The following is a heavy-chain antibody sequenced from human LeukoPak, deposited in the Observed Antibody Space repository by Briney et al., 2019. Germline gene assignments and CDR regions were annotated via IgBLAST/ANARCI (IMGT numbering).Heavy chain of an antibody. J-gene: IGHJ4*02. V-gene: IGHV3-30-3*01. CDR2: ISYDGITK. D-gene: IGHD6-19*01. CDR1: GFTFNNYA. Sequence: PGGSLRLSCAVSGFTFNNYAIHWVRQAPGKGLEWVAFISYDGITKYYADSVKGRFTISRDNSKNTLYLQMNSLRAEDTAVYYCAKAHSSGWYYFDYWGQGTLVTVSS. CDR3: AKAHSSGWYYFDY.